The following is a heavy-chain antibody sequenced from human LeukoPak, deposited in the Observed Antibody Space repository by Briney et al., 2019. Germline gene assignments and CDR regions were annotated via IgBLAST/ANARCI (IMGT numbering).Heavy chain of an antibody. CDR3: ASEGYDILTGIGYFDL. V-gene: IGHV4-30-2*01. CDR2: IYHSGST. D-gene: IGHD3-9*01. CDR1: GGSISSGGYS. Sequence: SQTLSLTCAVSGGSISSGGYSWSWIRQLPGKGLEWIGYIYHSGSTYYNPSLKSRVTISVDRSKNQFSLKLSSVTAADTAVYSCASEGYDILTGIGYFDLWGRGTLVTVSS. J-gene: IGHJ2*01.